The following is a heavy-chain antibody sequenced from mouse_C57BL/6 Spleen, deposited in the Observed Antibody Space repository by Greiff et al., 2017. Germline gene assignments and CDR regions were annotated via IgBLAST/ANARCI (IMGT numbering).Heavy chain of an antibody. V-gene: IGHV14-2*01. J-gene: IGHJ4*01. D-gene: IGHD1-1*01. CDR2: IDPEDGET. CDR1: GFNIKDYY. CDR3: ARGPIYYYGSSEYYYAMDY. Sequence: EVQLQESGAELVKPGASVKLSCTASGFNIKDYYMHWVKQRTEQGLEWIGRIDPEDGETKYAPKFQGKATITADASSNAAYLQLSSLTSEDTAVYYCARGPIYYYGSSEYYYAMDYWGQGTSVTVSS.